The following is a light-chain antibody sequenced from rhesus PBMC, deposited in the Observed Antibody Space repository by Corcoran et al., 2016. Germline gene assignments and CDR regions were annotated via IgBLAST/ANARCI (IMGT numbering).Light chain of an antibody. V-gene: IGKV1-32*01. J-gene: IGKJ4*01. CDR1: QGISSH. CDR2: YAH. Sequence: DIQMTQSPSSLSVSVGDRVTITCRASQGISSHLNWYQQKSGKAPKPLIYYAHCLESGVPSRLSGSGSGTKFTLILSSLHTEGFATYYCQQYSSLAHTCGGGTKVEVK. CDR3: QQYSSLAHT.